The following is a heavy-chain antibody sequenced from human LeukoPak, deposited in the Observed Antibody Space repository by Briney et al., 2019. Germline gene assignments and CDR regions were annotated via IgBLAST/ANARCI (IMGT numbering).Heavy chain of an antibody. CDR1: GGTFSSYA. CDR3: ARDLDYSSGSYGFDY. J-gene: IGHJ4*02. CDR2: IIPIFGTA. V-gene: IGHV1-69*01. Sequence: SVKVSCKASGGTFSSYAISWVRQAPGQGLEWMGGIIPIFGTANYAQKFQGRVTITADESTSTAHMELSSLRSEDTAVYYCARDLDYSSGSYGFDYWGQGTLVTVSS. D-gene: IGHD1-26*01.